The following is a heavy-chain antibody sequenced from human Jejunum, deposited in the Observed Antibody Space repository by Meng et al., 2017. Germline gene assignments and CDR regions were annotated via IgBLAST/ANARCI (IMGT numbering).Heavy chain of an antibody. CDR1: GYGFATYW. D-gene: IGHD3-10*01. CDR2: IYPGDSDT. CDR3: ARTYYSGSESYYNPPGY. J-gene: IGHJ4*02. V-gene: IGHV5-51*01. Sequence: GGSLRLSWKGSGYGFATYWIGWVRQMPGKCLEWMGIIYPGDSDTSYNPSFQGQVTISVDKSMSTAYLQWSSMRASDTAMYYCARTYYSGSESYYNPPGYWGQGTLVTVSS.